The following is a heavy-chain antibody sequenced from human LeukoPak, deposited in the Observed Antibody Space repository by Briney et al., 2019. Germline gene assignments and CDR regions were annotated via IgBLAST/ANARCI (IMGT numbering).Heavy chain of an antibody. CDR2: IRSMSAGGTV. CDR3: TNVGVYYYDA. D-gene: IGHD2-8*01. Sequence: GGSLRPSCTASGLTFSNAWMTWVRQVPGKGLEWVGRIRSMSAGGTVDYAAPVQGRFTISRDDSKNTVYLHMNSLRTEDTAIYYCTNVGVYYYDAWGQGTLVTVSS. CDR1: GLTFSNAW. J-gene: IGHJ4*02. V-gene: IGHV3-15*01.